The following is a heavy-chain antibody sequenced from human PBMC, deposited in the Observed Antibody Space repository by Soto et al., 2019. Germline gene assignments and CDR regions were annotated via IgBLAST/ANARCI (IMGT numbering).Heavy chain of an antibody. V-gene: IGHV1-3*01. J-gene: IGHJ4*02. CDR1: GYTFTTYA. Sequence: ASVKVSCKASGYTFTTYAIHWVRRAPGQRLEWMGWINAGNGNTKYSQKFQGRVTITRDTSASTAYMELSSLRSEDTAVYYCARAGVGATPNDYWGQGTLVTVSS. CDR3: ARAGVGATPNDY. CDR2: INAGNGNT. D-gene: IGHD1-26*01.